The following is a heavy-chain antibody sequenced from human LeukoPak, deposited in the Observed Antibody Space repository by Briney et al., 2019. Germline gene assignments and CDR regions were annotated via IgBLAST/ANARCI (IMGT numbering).Heavy chain of an antibody. CDR2: IYPGDSDT. CDR3: ARHRDTAMDY. D-gene: IGHD5-18*01. V-gene: IGHV5-51*01. Sequence: GESLKISCKGFGYSFISYWIGWVRQMPGKGLDWMGIIYPGDSDTRNSPSFQGQVTISADKSISTAYLQWSSLKASDTAMYYCARHRDTAMDYWGQGTLVTVPS. J-gene: IGHJ4*02. CDR1: GYSFISYW.